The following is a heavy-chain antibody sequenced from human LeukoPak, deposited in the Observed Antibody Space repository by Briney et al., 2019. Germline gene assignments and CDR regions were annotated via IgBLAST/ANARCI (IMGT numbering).Heavy chain of an antibody. Sequence: SVKVSCKASGFTFTSSAVQWVRQARGQRLEWIGWIVVGSGNTNYAQKFQERVTITRDMSTSTAYMELSSLRSEDTAVYYCARGKRGFIYGSDFWGQGTLVTVSS. CDR2: IVVGSGNT. CDR3: ARGKRGFIYGSDF. CDR1: GFTFTSSA. D-gene: IGHD5-18*01. J-gene: IGHJ4*02. V-gene: IGHV1-58*01.